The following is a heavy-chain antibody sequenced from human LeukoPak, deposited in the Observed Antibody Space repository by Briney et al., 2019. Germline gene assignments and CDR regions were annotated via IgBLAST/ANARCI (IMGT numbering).Heavy chain of an antibody. J-gene: IGHJ4*02. CDR2: IWHDGSNK. D-gene: IGHD2-15*01. CDR3: ARASKLLLPLDY. V-gene: IGHV3-33*01. CDR1: GFTFSSYG. Sequence: PGRSLRLSCAASGFTFSSYGMHWVRQAPGKGLEWVALIWHDGSNKYYADSVKGRFTISRDNSKNTLYLQMNSLRAEDTAVYYCARASKLLLPLDYWGQGTLVTVSS.